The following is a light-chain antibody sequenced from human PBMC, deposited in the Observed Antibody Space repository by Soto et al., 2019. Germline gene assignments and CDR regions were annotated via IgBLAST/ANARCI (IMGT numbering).Light chain of an antibody. CDR2: VNS. CDR3: QSYDSGLSGYVV. CDR1: SSNIGAGYD. Sequence: QSVLTQPPSVSGAPGQRVTISCTGSSSNIGAGYDVHWYQQLPGTAPKLLIYVNSNRPSGVPDRFSGSKSGTSASLAITGLQAEDEADYYCQSYDSGLSGYVVRGGGTKLTVL. J-gene: IGLJ2*01. V-gene: IGLV1-40*01.